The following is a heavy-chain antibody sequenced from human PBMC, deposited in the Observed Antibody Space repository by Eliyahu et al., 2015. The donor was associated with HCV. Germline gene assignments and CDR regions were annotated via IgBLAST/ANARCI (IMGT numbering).Heavy chain of an antibody. Sequence: DSVKGRFAIARDNSQQLVSLQVNSLRDEDTAVYYCAKETWGEAYTGVDYWGQGTLVSVSS. J-gene: IGHJ4*02. D-gene: IGHD3-16*01. CDR3: AKETWGEAYTGVDY. V-gene: IGHV3-30*02.